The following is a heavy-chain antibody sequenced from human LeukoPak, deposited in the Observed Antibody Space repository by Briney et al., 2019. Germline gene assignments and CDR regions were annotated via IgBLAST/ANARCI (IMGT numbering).Heavy chain of an antibody. D-gene: IGHD2-2*02. Sequence: ASVKVSCKASGYTFTGYYMHWVRQAPGQGLEWMGWINPNSGGTNYAQKFQGRVTMTRDTSISTAYMELSRLRSDDTAVYYCARDPCSSTSCYIGWFDPWGQGTLVTVSS. CDR2: INPNSGGT. V-gene: IGHV1-2*02. J-gene: IGHJ5*02. CDR3: ARDPCSSTSCYIGWFDP. CDR1: GYTFTGYY.